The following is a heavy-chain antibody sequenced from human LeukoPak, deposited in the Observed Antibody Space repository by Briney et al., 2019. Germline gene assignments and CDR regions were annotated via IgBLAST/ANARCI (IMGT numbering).Heavy chain of an antibody. CDR1: GYTFTSYG. CDR3: ARVPYYYDSSGCYFSLGPPRGDAFDI. J-gene: IGHJ3*02. D-gene: IGHD3-22*01. Sequence: ASVKVSCKASGYTFTSYGISWVRQAPGQGLEWMGWISAYNGNTNYAQKLQGRVTMTTDTSTSTAYMELRSLRSDDTAVYYCARVPYYYDSSGCYFSLGPPRGDAFDIWGQGTMVTVSS. V-gene: IGHV1-18*01. CDR2: ISAYNGNT.